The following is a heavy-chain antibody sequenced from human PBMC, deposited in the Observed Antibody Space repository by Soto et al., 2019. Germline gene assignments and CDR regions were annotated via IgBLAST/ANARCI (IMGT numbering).Heavy chain of an antibody. CDR1: GGSFSGHS. V-gene: IGHV4-34*01. Sequence: SETLSLTCAVYGGSFSGHSWTWTRQSPGKGLEWIGDINHSGRVNYSTSLKSRVTISLDTSKNQFSLTLSAVTAADTAMYYCSTRAYVTNSYYRFDPWGQGTLVTVSS. J-gene: IGHJ5*01. CDR2: INHSGRV. D-gene: IGHD3-10*01. CDR3: STRAYVTNSYYRFDP.